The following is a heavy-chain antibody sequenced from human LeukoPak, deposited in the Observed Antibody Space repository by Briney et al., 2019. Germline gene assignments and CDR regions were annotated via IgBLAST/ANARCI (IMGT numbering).Heavy chain of an antibody. CDR1: GFTFSSYS. CDR3: ARVRYCSSTSCYYFDY. D-gene: IGHD2-2*01. CDR2: ISSSSSYI. Sequence: GGSLRLSCAASGFTFSSYSMNWVRQAPGKGLEWVSSISSSSSYIYYADSVKGRFTISRDNAKNSLYLQMKSLRAEDTAVYYCARVRYCSSTSCYYFDYWGQGTLVTVSS. J-gene: IGHJ4*02. V-gene: IGHV3-21*01.